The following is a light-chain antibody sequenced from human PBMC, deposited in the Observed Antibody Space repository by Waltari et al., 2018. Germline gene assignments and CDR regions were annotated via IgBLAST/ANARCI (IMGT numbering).Light chain of an antibody. CDR2: KAS. Sequence: DIQMTQSPSPLSASVGYRVPITCRASQSIRSWLAWYQQKPGEAPKLLIYKASSLESGVPARFSGSGSGTEFTLTISSLQPDDFAGYYCLQYNSYSRTFGQGTKVEIK. CDR3: LQYNSYSRT. V-gene: IGKV1-5*03. CDR1: QSIRSW. J-gene: IGKJ1*01.